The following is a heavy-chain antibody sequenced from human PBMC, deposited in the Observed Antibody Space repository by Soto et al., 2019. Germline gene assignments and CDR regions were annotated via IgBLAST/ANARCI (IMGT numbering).Heavy chain of an antibody. Sequence: EVQLLESGGGLVQPGGSLRLSCAASGFTFSSYAMSWVRQAPGKGLEWVSAISGSGGSTYYADSVKGRFTISRDNSKNTLYLQMNSLRAEDTAVDYCARMGEQGGLVENDYWGQGTLVTVAS. J-gene: IGHJ4*02. CDR2: ISGSGGST. CDR3: ARMGEQGGLVENDY. CDR1: GFTFSSYA. V-gene: IGHV3-23*01. D-gene: IGHD3-9*01.